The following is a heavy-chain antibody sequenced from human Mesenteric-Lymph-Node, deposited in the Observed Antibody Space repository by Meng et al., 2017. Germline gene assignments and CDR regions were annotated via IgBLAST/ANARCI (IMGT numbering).Heavy chain of an antibody. Sequence: ASVKVSCKASGYTFSNYAMNWVRQAPGQGLEWMGWINTNTENPTYAQGFTGRFVISLDTSVSTAYLQISGLKAEDTAVYYCARVRCTSASCYGLYGMDAWGQGNTVTGYS. CDR1: GYTFSNYA. CDR3: ARVRCTSASCYGLYGMDA. D-gene: IGHD2-2*01. CDR2: INTNTENP. V-gene: IGHV7-4-1*02. J-gene: IGHJ6*02.